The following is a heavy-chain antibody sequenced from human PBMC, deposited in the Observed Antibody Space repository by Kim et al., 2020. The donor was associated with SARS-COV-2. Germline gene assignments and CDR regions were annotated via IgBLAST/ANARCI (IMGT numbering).Heavy chain of an antibody. Sequence: KLQGRVTMTRDTSTRTVYMELSSLRSEDTAVYYCAREGGSGSDFDYGMDVWGQGTTVTVSS. D-gene: IGHD1-26*01. CDR3: AREGGSGSDFDYGMDV. J-gene: IGHJ6*02. V-gene: IGHV1-46*01.